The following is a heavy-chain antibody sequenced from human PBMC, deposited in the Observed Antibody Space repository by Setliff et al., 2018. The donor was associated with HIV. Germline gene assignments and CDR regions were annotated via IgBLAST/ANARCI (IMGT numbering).Heavy chain of an antibody. J-gene: IGHJ2*01. Sequence: VASVKVSCKASGGTFSSYAISWVRQAPGQGLEWMGGIIPIFGTANYAQEFQGRVTITADESTSTAYMELSSLRSEDTAVYYCARDRPLYCSGGSCYGYFDLWGRGTLVTVSS. D-gene: IGHD2-15*01. V-gene: IGHV1-69*13. CDR2: IIPIFGTA. CDR1: GGTFSSYA. CDR3: ARDRPLYCSGGSCYGYFDL.